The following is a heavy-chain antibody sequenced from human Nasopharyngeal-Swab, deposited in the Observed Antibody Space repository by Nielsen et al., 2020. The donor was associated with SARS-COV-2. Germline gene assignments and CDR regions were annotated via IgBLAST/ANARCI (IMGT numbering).Heavy chain of an antibody. V-gene: IGHV3-7*01. Sequence: GESLKISCAASGFSLSDYWMSWVRQTPGRGLEWLAYIKQDGSEKYYVDSVRGRFTISRDNAKNSLYLQMNSLRAEDTAVYYCAREVPYSGHDDAFDIWGQGTMVTVSA. J-gene: IGHJ3*02. CDR1: GFSLSDYW. D-gene: IGHD5-12*01. CDR3: AREVPYSGHDDAFDI. CDR2: IKQDGSEK.